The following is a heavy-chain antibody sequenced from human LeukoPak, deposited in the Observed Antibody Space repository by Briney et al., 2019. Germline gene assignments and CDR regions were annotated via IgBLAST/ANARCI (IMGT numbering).Heavy chain of an antibody. V-gene: IGHV1-46*01. CDR3: ARAYSSTSIVGATTAYYYYMDV. CDR2: INPSGGST. D-gene: IGHD1-26*01. J-gene: IGHJ6*03. Sequence: AAVKVSCKASGYTFTSYYMHWVRQAPVQGLEWMGIINPSGGSTSYAQKFQGRVTMTRDMSTSTVYMELSSLRSEDTAVYYCARAYSSTSIVGATTAYYYYMDVWGKGTTVTVSS. CDR1: GYTFTSYY.